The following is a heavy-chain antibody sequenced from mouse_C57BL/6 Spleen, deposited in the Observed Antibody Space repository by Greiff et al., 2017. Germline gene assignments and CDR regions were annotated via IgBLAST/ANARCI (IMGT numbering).Heavy chain of an antibody. CDR3: ARSDYDYDEGHAMEY. CDR2: IYPGSGST. D-gene: IGHD2-4*01. Sequence: VQLQQPGAELVKPGASVKMSCKASGYTFTSYWITWVKQRPGQGLEWIGDIYPGSGSTNYNEKFKSRATLTVDTSSSTAYLQLSSLTSEDSAVYYCARSDYDYDEGHAMEYWGQETSGTVSS. J-gene: IGHJ4*01. CDR1: GYTFTSYW. V-gene: IGHV1-55*01.